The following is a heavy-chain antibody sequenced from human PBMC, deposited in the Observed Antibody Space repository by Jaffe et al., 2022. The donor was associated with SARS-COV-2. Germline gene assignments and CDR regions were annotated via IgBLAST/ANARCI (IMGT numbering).Heavy chain of an antibody. CDR2: IYYSGST. CDR3: ARGRGFGAHYYGSGSYFDSRPANYYYYYMDV. V-gene: IGHV4-59*01. D-gene: IGHD3-10*01. Sequence: QVQLQESGPGLVKPSETLSLTCTVSGGSISSYYWSWIRQPPGKGLEWIGYIYYSGSTNYNPSLKSRVTISVDTSKNQFSLKLSSVTAADTAVYYCARGRGFGAHYYGSGSYFDSRPANYYYYYMDVWGKGTTVTVSS. J-gene: IGHJ6*03. CDR1: GGSISSYY.